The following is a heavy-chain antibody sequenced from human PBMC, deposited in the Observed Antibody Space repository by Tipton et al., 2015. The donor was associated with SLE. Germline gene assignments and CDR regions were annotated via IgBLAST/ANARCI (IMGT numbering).Heavy chain of an antibody. Sequence: TLSLTCTVSGYSISSGYYWGWIRQPPGKGLEWIGSIYHSGSTYYNPSLKSRVTISLDTSKNQFSLKLSSVTAADTAVYYCARTSGSYHNYYFDYWGQGTLVTVSS. CDR1: GYSISSGYY. CDR3: ARTSGSYHNYYFDY. J-gene: IGHJ4*02. D-gene: IGHD1-26*01. V-gene: IGHV4-38-2*02. CDR2: IYHSGST.